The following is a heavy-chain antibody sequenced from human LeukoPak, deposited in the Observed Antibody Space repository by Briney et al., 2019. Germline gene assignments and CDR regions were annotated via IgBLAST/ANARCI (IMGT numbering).Heavy chain of an antibody. J-gene: IGHJ4*02. CDR1: GFTFSSYW. CDR3: ARDQDYDFWSGYYPVDY. CDR2: IKQDGSEK. Sequence: GGSLRLSCAASGFTFSSYWMSWVRQAPGKGLEWVANIKQDGSEKYYVDSVKGRFTISRDNAKNSLYLQMNSLRAEDTAVYYCARDQDYDFWSGYYPVDYWGQGTLVTVSS. D-gene: IGHD3-3*01. V-gene: IGHV3-7*01.